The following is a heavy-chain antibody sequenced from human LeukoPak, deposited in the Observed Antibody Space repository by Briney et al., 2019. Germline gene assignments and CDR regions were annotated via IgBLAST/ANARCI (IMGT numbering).Heavy chain of an antibody. Sequence: PSETLSLTCTVSGGSISSYYWSWIRQPPGKGLEWIGYIYYSGSTNYNPSLKSRVTISVDTSKNQFSLKLSSVTAADTAVYYCARARSQWLVYYYFDYWGQGTLVTVSS. V-gene: IGHV4-59*01. CDR3: ARARSQWLVYYYFDY. J-gene: IGHJ4*02. D-gene: IGHD6-19*01. CDR1: GGSISSYY. CDR2: IYYSGST.